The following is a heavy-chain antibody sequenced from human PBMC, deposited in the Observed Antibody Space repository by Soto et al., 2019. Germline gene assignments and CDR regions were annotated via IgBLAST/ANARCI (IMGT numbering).Heavy chain of an antibody. CDR2: IYYSGST. V-gene: IGHV4-59*01. Sequence: SETLSLTCTVSGGSISSYYWSWIRQPPGKGLEWIGYIYYSGSTNYNPSLKSRVTISVDTSKNQFSLKLSSVTAADTAVYYCARGQLLESYYDFWSGYYTEGWFDPWGQGTLVTVSS. D-gene: IGHD3-3*01. CDR1: GGSISSYY. CDR3: ARGQLLESYYDFWSGYYTEGWFDP. J-gene: IGHJ5*02.